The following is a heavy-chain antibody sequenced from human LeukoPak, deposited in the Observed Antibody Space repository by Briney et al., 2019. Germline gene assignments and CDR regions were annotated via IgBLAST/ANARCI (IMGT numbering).Heavy chain of an antibody. Sequence: ASVNVSCTASGYTFTIYAMHWVRQAPGQRLEWMGWINAGNGNTKYSQKFQGRVTITRDTSASTAYMELSSLRSEDTAVYYCAREKYSYGSRDWGQGTLVTVSS. CDR1: GYTFTIYA. CDR3: AREKYSYGSRD. D-gene: IGHD5-18*01. V-gene: IGHV1-3*01. CDR2: INAGNGNT. J-gene: IGHJ4*02.